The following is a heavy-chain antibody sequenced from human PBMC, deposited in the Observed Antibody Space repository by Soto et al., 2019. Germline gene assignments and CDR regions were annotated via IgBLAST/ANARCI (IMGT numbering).Heavy chain of an antibody. D-gene: IGHD3-22*01. CDR3: AKNLIHSGYFDY. CDR2: ISGSGGST. CDR1: GFTFSTYA. V-gene: IGHV3-23*01. J-gene: IGHJ4*02. Sequence: EVQLLESGGGLVQPGGSLRLSCAASGFTFSTYAMSWVRQAPGKGLEWVSAISGSGGSTYYADSVKGRFTISRDNSKNTLYLQMNSLRAEDTAVYYWAKNLIHSGYFDYWGQGTLVTVSS.